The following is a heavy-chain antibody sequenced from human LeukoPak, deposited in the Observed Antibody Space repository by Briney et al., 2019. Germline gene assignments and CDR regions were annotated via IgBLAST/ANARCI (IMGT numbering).Heavy chain of an antibody. J-gene: IGHJ6*02. Sequence: GASVKVSCKASGYTFTSYGISWVRQAPGQGLEWMGWISAYNGNTNYAQKLQGRVTMTTDASTSTAYMELRSLRSDDTAVYYCARDCSSTSCYMNYYYGMDVWGQGPRSPSP. CDR1: GYTFTSYG. CDR2: ISAYNGNT. CDR3: ARDCSSTSCYMNYYYGMDV. D-gene: IGHD2-2*02. V-gene: IGHV1-18*01.